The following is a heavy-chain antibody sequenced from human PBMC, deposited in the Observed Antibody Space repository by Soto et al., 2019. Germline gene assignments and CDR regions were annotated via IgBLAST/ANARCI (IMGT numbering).Heavy chain of an antibody. J-gene: IGHJ3*02. CDR3: ARRNKAYHI. D-gene: IGHD4-4*01. Sequence: ASVKVSCKASGYKFSSYALSWVRQAPGQGLEWLGWISVDSGNTKYVQSLQDRVSMTTDTSTSTAYMELTSLRSEDTAVYYCARRNKAYHIWSQGTMVTVSS. V-gene: IGHV1-18*01. CDR1: GYKFSSYA. CDR2: ISVDSGNT.